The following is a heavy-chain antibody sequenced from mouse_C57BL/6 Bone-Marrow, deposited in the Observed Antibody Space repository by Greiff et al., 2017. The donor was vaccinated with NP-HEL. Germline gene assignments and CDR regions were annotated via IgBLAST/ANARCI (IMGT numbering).Heavy chain of an antibody. J-gene: IGHJ4*01. Sequence: EVKVVESGPGLAKPSQTLSLTCSVTGYSITSDYWNWIRKFPGHKLEYMGYISYSGSTHYNPSLKSRISITRDTSKNQYYLQLNSVTTEDTATYYCARFDGYYAMDYWGQGTSVTVSS. CDR1: GYSITSDY. D-gene: IGHD2-3*01. V-gene: IGHV3-8*01. CDR3: ARFDGYYAMDY. CDR2: ISYSGST.